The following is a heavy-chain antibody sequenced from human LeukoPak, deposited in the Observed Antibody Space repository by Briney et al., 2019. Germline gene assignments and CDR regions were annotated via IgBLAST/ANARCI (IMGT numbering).Heavy chain of an antibody. CDR3: ARDEHYDFWSGPGAFDI. Sequence: GGSLRLSCAASGFTFSSYSMNWVRQAPGKGLEWASSISSSSSYIYYADSVKGRFTISRDNAKNSLYLQMNSLRAEDTAVYYCARDEHYDFWSGPGAFDIWGQGTMVTVSS. J-gene: IGHJ3*02. V-gene: IGHV3-21*01. CDR1: GFTFSSYS. D-gene: IGHD3-3*01. CDR2: ISSSSSYI.